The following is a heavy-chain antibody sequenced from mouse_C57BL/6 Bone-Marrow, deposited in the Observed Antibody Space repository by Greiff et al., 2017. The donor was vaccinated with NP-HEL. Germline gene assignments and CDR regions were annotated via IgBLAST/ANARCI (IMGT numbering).Heavy chain of an antibody. V-gene: IGHV1-50*01. CDR2: IDPSDSYT. CDR1: GYTFTSYW. D-gene: IGHD2-1*01. CDR3: ARWDGNLFDY. Sequence: VQLQQPGAELVKPGASVKLSCKASGYTFTSYWMQWVKQRPGQGLEWIGEIDPSDSYTNYNQKFKGKATLTVDTSSSTAYMQLSSLTSEDSAVYYCARWDGNLFDYWGQGTTLTVSS. J-gene: IGHJ2*01.